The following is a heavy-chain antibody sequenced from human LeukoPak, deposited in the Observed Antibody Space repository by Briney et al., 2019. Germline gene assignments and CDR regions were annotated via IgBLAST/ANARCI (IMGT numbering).Heavy chain of an antibody. Sequence: GASVKVSCKASGYTFTGYYMHWVRQAPGQGLEWMGWINPNTGGTNYAQKFQGRVTMTRDTSISTAYMELSSLRSDDTAVYYCARSGDSSGYYKDYWGQGTLVTVSS. J-gene: IGHJ4*02. CDR2: INPNTGGT. V-gene: IGHV1-2*02. CDR1: GYTFTGYY. CDR3: ARSGDSSGYYKDY. D-gene: IGHD3-22*01.